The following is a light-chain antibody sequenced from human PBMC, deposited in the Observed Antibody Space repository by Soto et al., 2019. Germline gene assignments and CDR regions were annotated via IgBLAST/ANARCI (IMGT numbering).Light chain of an antibody. CDR1: QSISTW. CDR2: KAS. CDR3: QQYNGYPHT. J-gene: IGKJ2*01. Sequence: DIQMTQSPSTLSASVGDRVTITCRASQSISTWLAWYQQKPGKAPKLLIYKASSLRNGVPSRFSGSGSGTEFTLTIYSILPDDFASYYCQQYNGYPHTFGQGTKLEIK. V-gene: IGKV1-5*03.